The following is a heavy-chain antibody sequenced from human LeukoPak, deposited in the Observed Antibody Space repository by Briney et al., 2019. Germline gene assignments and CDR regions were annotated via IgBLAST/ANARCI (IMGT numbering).Heavy chain of an antibody. CDR1: GGSISSSSYY. V-gene: IGHV4-39*07. J-gene: IGHJ4*02. Sequence: SETLSLTCTVSGGSISSSSYYWGWIRQPPGKGMDWIGSIYYSGSTYYNPSLKSRVTISVDTSKNQFSLKLSSVTAADTAVYYCARGSGSGSYANYFDYWGQGTLVTVSS. CDR2: IYYSGST. CDR3: ARGSGSGSYANYFDY. D-gene: IGHD3-10*01.